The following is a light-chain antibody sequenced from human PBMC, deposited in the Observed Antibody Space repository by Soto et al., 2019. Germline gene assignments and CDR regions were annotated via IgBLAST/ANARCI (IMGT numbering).Light chain of an antibody. Sequence: DIQMTQSPSSMSASVGVNVTITCRASQGISNNLAWYHQKPGKVPTLLIYSASTLQTGVQYRFSGRGSGTAYTLTISRLQQEDVATYSCQRYDSAPWPFGQGTKVEI. J-gene: IGKJ1*01. V-gene: IGKV1-27*01. CDR3: QRYDSAPWP. CDR1: QGISNN. CDR2: SAS.